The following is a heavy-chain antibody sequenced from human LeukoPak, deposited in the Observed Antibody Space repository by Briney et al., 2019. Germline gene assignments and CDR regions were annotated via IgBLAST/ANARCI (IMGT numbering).Heavy chain of an antibody. CDR1: GYTFTGYY. CDR2: INPNSGGT. CDR3: ARAGGYGDYYFDY. V-gene: IGHV1-2*02. J-gene: IGHJ4*02. Sequence: AASVKVSCKASGYTFTGYYMHWVRQAPGQGLEWMGWINPNSGGTNYAQKFQGRVTMTRDTSISTAYMELSRLTSDDTAVYYCARAGGYGDYYFDYWGQGTLVTVSS. D-gene: IGHD4-17*01.